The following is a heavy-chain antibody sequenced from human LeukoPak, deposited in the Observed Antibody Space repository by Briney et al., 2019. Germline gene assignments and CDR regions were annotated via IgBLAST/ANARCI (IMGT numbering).Heavy chain of an antibody. Sequence: ASVKVSCKASGYTFTTYGISWVRQAPGQGLEWMGWINPNSGGTNYAQKFQGRVTMTRDTSISTAYMELSRLRSDDTAVYYCARGSWFGDYYFDYWGQGTLVTVSS. CDR1: GYTFTTYG. CDR2: INPNSGGT. CDR3: ARGSWFGDYYFDY. V-gene: IGHV1-2*02. J-gene: IGHJ4*02. D-gene: IGHD3-10*01.